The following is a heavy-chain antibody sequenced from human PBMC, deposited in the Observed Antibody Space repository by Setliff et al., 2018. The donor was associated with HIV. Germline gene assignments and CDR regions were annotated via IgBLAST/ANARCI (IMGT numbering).Heavy chain of an antibody. CDR2: IFYTGST. CDR1: GGSISSSSYY. D-gene: IGHD3-3*01. CDR3: ARGPNFWSGYSPFDS. V-gene: IGHV4-39*07. J-gene: IGHJ4*02. Sequence: PSETLSLTCNVSGGSISSSSYYWGWIRQPPGKGLEWIGTIFYTGSTYHNSSLKSRVTISVDTSKNQFSLKLSSMTAADTAVYYCARGPNFWSGYSPFDSWGQGTRVTVSS.